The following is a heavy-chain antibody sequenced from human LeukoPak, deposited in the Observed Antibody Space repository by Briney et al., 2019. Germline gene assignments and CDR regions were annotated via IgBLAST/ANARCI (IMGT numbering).Heavy chain of an antibody. CDR1: GGSISSGDYY. J-gene: IGHJ2*01. CDR2: IYYSGTT. V-gene: IGHV4-30-4*01. D-gene: IGHD3-22*01. CDR3: ARDSRPAHYYDSSGQDWYFDL. Sequence: SQTLSLTCTVSGGSISSGDYYWSWIRQPPGKGLEWIGYIYYSGTTNYNPSLKSRVTISVVTSKNQFSLKLSSVTAADTAVYYCARDSRPAHYYDSSGQDWYFDLWGRGTLVTVSS.